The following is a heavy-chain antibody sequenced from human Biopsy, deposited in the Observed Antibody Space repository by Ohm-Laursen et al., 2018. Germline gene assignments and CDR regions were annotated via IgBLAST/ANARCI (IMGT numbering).Heavy chain of an antibody. CDR1: GGSISSDY. CDR3: ARGMRSSGWPYFDS. D-gene: IGHD6-19*01. Sequence: SDTLSLTCTVSGGSISSDYWTWIRQPPGQGLEYIGYIYDRGSTANYNPSLESRVTMSVDMPKNQFSLKLSSVTAADTAIYYCARGMRSSGWPYFDSWGQGTLVTVSS. V-gene: IGHV4-59*07. J-gene: IGHJ4*02. CDR2: IYDRGSTA.